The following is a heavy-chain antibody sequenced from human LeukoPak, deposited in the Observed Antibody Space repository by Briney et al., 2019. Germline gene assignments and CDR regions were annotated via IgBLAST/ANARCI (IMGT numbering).Heavy chain of an antibody. V-gene: IGHV4-39*01. CDR2: IYYSGST. CDR1: GGSTSSSYY. CDR3: ARQVAYYYGSGSYFPYYCDN. Sequence: PSETLSLTCTVSGGSTSSSYYWGWIRQPPGKGLEWIGSIYYSGSTYYNPSLKSRVTISVDTSKNQFSLKLSSVTAADTAVYYCARQVAYYYGSGSYFPYYCDNWGQGTLVTVSS. J-gene: IGHJ4*02. D-gene: IGHD3-10*01.